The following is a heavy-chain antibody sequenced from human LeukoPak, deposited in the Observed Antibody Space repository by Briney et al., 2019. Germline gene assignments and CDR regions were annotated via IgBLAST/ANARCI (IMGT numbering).Heavy chain of an antibody. Sequence: QSGGSLRLSCTASEFTFSNYGMSWVRQPPEKGPEWLSAISGSGYSTYYAESVKGRFTISRDNSKNTLYLQMNSLRAEDTAVYYCAKLPVAGLYFDYWGQGTLVTVSS. CDR2: ISGSGYST. V-gene: IGHV3-23*01. CDR3: AKLPVAGLYFDY. CDR1: EFTFSNYG. J-gene: IGHJ4*02. D-gene: IGHD6-19*01.